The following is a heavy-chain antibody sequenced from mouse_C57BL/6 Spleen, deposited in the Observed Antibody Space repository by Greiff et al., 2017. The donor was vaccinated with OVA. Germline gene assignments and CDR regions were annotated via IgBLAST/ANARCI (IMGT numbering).Heavy chain of an antibody. CDR2: INPNNGGT. CDR3: ARGNYGNYWFAY. J-gene: IGHJ3*01. V-gene: IGHV1-26*01. Sequence: EVQLQQSGPELVKPGASVKISCKASGYTFTDYYMTWVKQSHGKSLEWIGDINPNNGGTSYNQKFKGKATLTVDKSSSTAYMELRSLTSEDAAVYYCARGNYGNYWFAYWGQGTLVTVSA. CDR1: GYTFTDYY. D-gene: IGHD2-1*01.